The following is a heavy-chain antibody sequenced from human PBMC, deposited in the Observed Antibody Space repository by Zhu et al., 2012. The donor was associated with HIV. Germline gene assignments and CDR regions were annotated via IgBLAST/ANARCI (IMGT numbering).Heavy chain of an antibody. D-gene: IGHD3-10*01. Sequence: QVQLQQWGAGLLKPSETLSLTCAVYGGSFSGFYWSWIRQPPGKGLEWIGEISQSGDSNYVPSLKSRVTLSVDTSKNQFSLKLNSVTAADTAVYYCARGGFRYSASGSYSFDYWVQEPWSPS. J-gene: IGHJ4*01. CDR2: ISQSGDS. CDR1: GGSFSGFY. CDR3: ARGGFRYSASGSYSFDY. V-gene: IGHV4-34*01.